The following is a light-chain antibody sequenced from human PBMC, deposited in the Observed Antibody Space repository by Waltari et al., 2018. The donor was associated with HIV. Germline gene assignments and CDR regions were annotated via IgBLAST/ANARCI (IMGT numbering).Light chain of an antibody. CDR2: QDK. CDR3: QAWDSNTARYV. J-gene: IGLJ1*01. Sequence: SYELTQPTYVSVSTGQTAIVTCSGDILGEKYASCYQQRPGQSPVLVIYQDKKRPSGIPERFSASNSGNTATLTISGTQALDEGDYYCQAWDSNTARYVFGTGTRVTVL. CDR1: ILGEKY. V-gene: IGLV3-1*01.